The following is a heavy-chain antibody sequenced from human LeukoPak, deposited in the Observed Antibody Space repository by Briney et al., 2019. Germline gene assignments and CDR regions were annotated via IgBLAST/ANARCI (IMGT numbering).Heavy chain of an antibody. D-gene: IGHD6-19*01. V-gene: IGHV3-43D*03. CDR1: GFTFDDYA. J-gene: IGHJ3*02. CDR3: AKVAVAGPEDDAFDI. Sequence: PGGSLRLSCAASGFTFDDYAMHWVRHAPGKGLEWVSLISWDGGSTYYADSVKGRFTISRDNSKNSLYLQMNSLRAEDTALYYCAKVAVAGPEDDAFDIWGQGTMVTVSS. CDR2: ISWDGGST.